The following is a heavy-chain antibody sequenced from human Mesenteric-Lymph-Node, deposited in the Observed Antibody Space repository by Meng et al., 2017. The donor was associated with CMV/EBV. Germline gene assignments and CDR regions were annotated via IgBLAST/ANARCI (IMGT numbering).Heavy chain of an antibody. CDR2: ISYDGSNK. Sequence: GFTFSSYAMHWVRQAPGKGLEWVAVISYDGSNKYYADSVKGRFTISRDNSKNTLYLQMNSLRAEDTAVYYCAKSGLTTVTTYWYFDLWGRGTLVTVSS. V-gene: IGHV3-30-3*02. J-gene: IGHJ2*01. CDR1: GFTFSSYA. CDR3: AKSGLTTVTTYWYFDL. D-gene: IGHD4-17*01.